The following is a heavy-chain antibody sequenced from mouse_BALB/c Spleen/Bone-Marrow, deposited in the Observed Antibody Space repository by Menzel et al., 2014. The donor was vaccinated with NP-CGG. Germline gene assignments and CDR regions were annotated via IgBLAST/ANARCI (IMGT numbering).Heavy chain of an antibody. Sequence: VQLQQSGPELVKPGASVKMSCKASGYTFTSYVLHWVKQKPGQGLEWIGYINPYNDGTKSNEKFKGKATLTSDKSSSPAYMELSSLTSEDSAVYYCAREDGYYDMDYWGQGTSVTVSS. J-gene: IGHJ4*01. CDR3: AREDGYYDMDY. CDR1: GYTFTSYV. V-gene: IGHV1-14*01. D-gene: IGHD2-3*01. CDR2: INPYNDGT.